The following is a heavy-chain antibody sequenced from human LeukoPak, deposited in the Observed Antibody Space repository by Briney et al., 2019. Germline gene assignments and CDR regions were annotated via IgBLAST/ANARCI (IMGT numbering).Heavy chain of an antibody. D-gene: IGHD6-19*01. V-gene: IGHV3-53*01. Sequence: PGGSLRLSCAASGFTVSSNYMSWVRQAPGKGLEWVSVIYSGGSTYYADSVRGRFTISRDNSKNTLYLQMNSLRAEDTAVYYCAKDRGSGVLYYYGMDVWGQGTTVTVSS. CDR2: IYSGGST. CDR1: GFTVSSNY. CDR3: AKDRGSGVLYYYGMDV. J-gene: IGHJ6*02.